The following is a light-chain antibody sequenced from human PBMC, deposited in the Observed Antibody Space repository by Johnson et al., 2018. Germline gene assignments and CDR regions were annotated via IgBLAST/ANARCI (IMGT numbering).Light chain of an antibody. CDR1: SSNIGNNY. CDR2: ENN. Sequence: QSVLTQPPSVSAAPGQKVTISCSGSSSNIGNNYVSWYQQLPGTAPKLLIYENNKRPSGIPDRFSGSKSGTSATLGITGLQTGDEADYYCGKWDTSLTAGNVFGTGTKCTVL. J-gene: IGLJ1*01. CDR3: GKWDTSLTAGNV. V-gene: IGLV1-51*02.